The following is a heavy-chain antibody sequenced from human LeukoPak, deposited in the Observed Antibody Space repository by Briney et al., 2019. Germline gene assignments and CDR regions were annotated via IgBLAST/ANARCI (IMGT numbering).Heavy chain of an antibody. CDR2: ISLAGQT. CDR3: SRESGPFCPFGY. J-gene: IGHJ4*02. Sequence: SETLSLNCAVYGGSFSGYHWSWIRQPPGKGLEWIGEISLAGQTNYNPSLNGRVTMSLDKSSNQLSLHLTSVTAADTATYYCSRESGPFCPFGYWGQGTLVIVSS. V-gene: IGHV4-34*01. CDR1: GGSFSGYH. D-gene: IGHD1-26*01.